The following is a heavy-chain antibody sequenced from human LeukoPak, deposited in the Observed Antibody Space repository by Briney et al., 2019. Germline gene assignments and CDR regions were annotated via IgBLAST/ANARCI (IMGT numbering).Heavy chain of an antibody. CDR1: GFAFSSYS. J-gene: IGHJ4*02. CDR3: ARGRSSWYYFDY. D-gene: IGHD6-13*01. V-gene: IGHV3-21*01. Sequence: GGSVRLSCAASGFAFSSYSMNWVLQAPGKGLEWVSSISSSSSYIYYADSVKGRFTISRDNAKNSLYLQMNSLRAEDTAVYYCARGRSSWYYFDYWGQGTLVTVSS. CDR2: ISSSSSYI.